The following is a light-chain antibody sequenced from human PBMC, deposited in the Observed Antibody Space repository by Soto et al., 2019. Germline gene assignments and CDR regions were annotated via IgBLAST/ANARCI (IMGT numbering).Light chain of an antibody. Sequence: EIVLTQSPGTLSLSPGERATLSCGASQSVSTNYLTWYQQKPGQAPRLLIYGTSSRATGIPDRFSGSGSGTDFTLTISRLEPEDFAVYYCQQYGRSPMTFGQGTKVEI. CDR2: GTS. CDR3: QQYGRSPMT. J-gene: IGKJ1*01. CDR1: QSVSTNY. V-gene: IGKV3-20*01.